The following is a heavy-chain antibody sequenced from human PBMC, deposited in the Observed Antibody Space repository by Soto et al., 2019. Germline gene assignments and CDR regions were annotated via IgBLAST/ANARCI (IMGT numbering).Heavy chain of an antibody. CDR1: DFNFNYAW. D-gene: IGHD5-12*01. J-gene: IGHJ4*02. CDR2: IKSKVDDGTA. Sequence: EVQLVESGGGLVKPGESLRLSCAASDFNFNYAWMNWVRQAPGKGLEWVGRIKSKVDDGTADYDTLVDGRFTIARDDSKNIVLLQMTSLKTQDPALYYCAKVATISNSFDFWGQGTLVTVSS. CDR3: AKVATISNSFDF. V-gene: IGHV3-15*07.